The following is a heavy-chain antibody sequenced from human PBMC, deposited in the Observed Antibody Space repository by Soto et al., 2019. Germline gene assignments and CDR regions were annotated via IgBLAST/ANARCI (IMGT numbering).Heavy chain of an antibody. V-gene: IGHV1-18*01. D-gene: IGHD2-15*01. Sequence: ASVKVSCKASGYTFTSYGISWVRQAPGQGLEWMGWISAYNGNTNYAQKLQGRVTMTTDTSTSTAYMELRSLRSDDTAVYYCARDQGDIVVVVAANFDYWGQGTLVTVSS. CDR3: ARDQGDIVVVVAANFDY. CDR2: ISAYNGNT. J-gene: IGHJ4*02. CDR1: GYTFTSYG.